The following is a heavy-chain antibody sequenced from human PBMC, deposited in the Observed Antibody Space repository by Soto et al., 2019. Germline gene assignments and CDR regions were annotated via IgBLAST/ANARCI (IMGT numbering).Heavy chain of an antibody. CDR3: ARVNGDYPYYYYYMDV. J-gene: IGHJ6*03. V-gene: IGHV3-48*01. CDR2: ISSSSSTI. Sequence: EVQLVESGGGLVQPGGSLRLSCAASGFTFSSYSVNWVRQAPGKGLEWVSYISSSSSTIYYADSVKGRFTISRDNAKNSLYLQMNSLRAEDTAVYYWARVNGDYPYYYYYMDVWGKGTTVTVSS. D-gene: IGHD4-17*01. CDR1: GFTFSSYS.